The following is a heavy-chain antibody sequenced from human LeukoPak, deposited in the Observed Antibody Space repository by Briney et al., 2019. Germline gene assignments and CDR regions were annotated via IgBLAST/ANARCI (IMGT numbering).Heavy chain of an antibody. D-gene: IGHD2-15*01. Sequence: GGSLRLSCAASGFTFSSYGMYWVRQAPGKGLEWVAVISYDGSNKYYADSVKGRFTISRDNSKNTLYLQMNSLRAEDTAVYYCAKDRGYCSGGSCYSMGYWGQGTLVTVSS. J-gene: IGHJ4*02. V-gene: IGHV3-30*18. CDR2: ISYDGSNK. CDR1: GFTFSSYG. CDR3: AKDRGYCSGGSCYSMGY.